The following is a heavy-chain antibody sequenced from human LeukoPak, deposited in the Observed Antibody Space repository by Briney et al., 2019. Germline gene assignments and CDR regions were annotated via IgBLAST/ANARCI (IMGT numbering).Heavy chain of an antibody. CDR1: GGSISSGSYY. CDR3: ARAYYGSGSYYAFDI. Sequence: SETLSLTCTVSGGSISSGSYYWSWIRQPAGKGLEWIGRIYTSGSTNYNPSLKSRVTISVDTSKNQFSLKLGSVTAADTAVYYCARAYYGSGSYYAFDIWGQGTMVTVSS. V-gene: IGHV4-61*02. D-gene: IGHD3-10*01. J-gene: IGHJ3*02. CDR2: IYTSGST.